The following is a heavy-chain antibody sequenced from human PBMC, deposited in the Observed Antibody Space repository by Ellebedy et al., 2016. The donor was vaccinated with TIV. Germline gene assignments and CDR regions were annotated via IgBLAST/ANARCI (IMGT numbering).Heavy chain of an antibody. D-gene: IGHD1-26*01. V-gene: IGHV1-69*05. CDR1: GGTSSSYA. Sequence: SVKVSCXASGGTSSSYAISWVRQAPGQGLEWMGGIIPIFGTANYAQKFQGRVTMTRDTSTSTVYMELSSLRSEDTAVYYCAREKSVGPSSTLIDYWGQGTLVTVSS. CDR3: AREKSVGPSSTLIDY. CDR2: IIPIFGTA. J-gene: IGHJ4*02.